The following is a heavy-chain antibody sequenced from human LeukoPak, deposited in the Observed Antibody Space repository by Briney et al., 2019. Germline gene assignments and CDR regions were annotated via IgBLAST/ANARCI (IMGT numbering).Heavy chain of an antibody. CDR2: ISSSSSYI. CDR3: ARDDCSSTSCYLGLDYFDY. J-gene: IGHJ4*02. V-gene: IGHV3-21*01. D-gene: IGHD2-2*01. Sequence: GGSLRLSCAASGFTLSSYSMNWVRQAPGKGLEWVSSISSSSSYIYYADSVKGRFTISRDNAKNSLYLQMNSLRAEDTAVYYCARDDCSSTSCYLGLDYFDYWGQGTLVTVSS. CDR1: GFTLSSYS.